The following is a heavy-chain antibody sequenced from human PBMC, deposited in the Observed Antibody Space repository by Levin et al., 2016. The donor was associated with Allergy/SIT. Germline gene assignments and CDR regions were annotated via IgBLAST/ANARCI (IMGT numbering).Heavy chain of an antibody. D-gene: IGHD3-10*01. J-gene: IGHJ6*02. Sequence: VRQAPGKGLEWVAVISYDGSNKYYADSVKGRFTISRDNSKNTLYLQMNSLRAEDTAVYYCAKDRLNYYGSGSYYYYYYGMDVWGQGTTVTVSS. CDR3: AKDRLNYYGSGSYYYYYYGMDV. V-gene: IGHV3-30*18. CDR2: ISYDGSNK.